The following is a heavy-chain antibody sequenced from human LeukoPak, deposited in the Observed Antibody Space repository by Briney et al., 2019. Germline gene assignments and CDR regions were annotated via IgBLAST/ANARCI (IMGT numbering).Heavy chain of an antibody. CDR3: ARDTEYYYGSGSYEGSDY. CDR2: ISAYNGNT. V-gene: IGHV1-18*01. CDR1: GYTVTSYG. Sequence: ASVKVSCKASGYTVTSYGISWVRQAPGQGLEWRGWISAYNGNTNYAQKLQGRVTMTTDTSTSTAYMELRSLRSDATAVYYCARDTEYYYGSGSYEGSDYWGQGTLVTVSS. J-gene: IGHJ4*02. D-gene: IGHD3-10*01.